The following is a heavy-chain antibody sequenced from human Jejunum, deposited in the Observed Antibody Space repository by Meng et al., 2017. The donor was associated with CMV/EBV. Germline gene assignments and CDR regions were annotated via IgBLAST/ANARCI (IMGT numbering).Heavy chain of an antibody. CDR3: ARDIAAAGYFDY. V-gene: IGHV4-4*07. CDR2: IYISGST. D-gene: IGHD6-13*01. CDR1: GSSIRSYY. Sequence: QLQESGPVLVTPSSTLSLTCTVSGSSIRSYYWRWIRQPAGKQLEWIGRIYISGSTSDNPSLKSRVTMSVNTSTITVYMELSILRYDDTAVYYCARDIAAAGYFDYWGQGTLVTVSS. J-gene: IGHJ4*02.